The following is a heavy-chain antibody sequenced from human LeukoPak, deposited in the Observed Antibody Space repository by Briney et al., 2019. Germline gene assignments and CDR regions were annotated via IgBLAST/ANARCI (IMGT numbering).Heavy chain of an antibody. V-gene: IGHV3-23*01. CDR1: GFTFSSYA. CDR2: ISGSGGST. J-gene: IGHJ4*02. CDR3: AKSPAVHTAMAGVFDY. D-gene: IGHD5-18*01. Sequence: GSLRLSCAASGFTFSSYAMSWVRQAPGKGLEWVSAISGSGGSTYYADSVRGRFTISRDNSENTLYLQMNSLRAADTAVYYCAKSPAVHTAMAGVFDYWGQGTLVTVSS.